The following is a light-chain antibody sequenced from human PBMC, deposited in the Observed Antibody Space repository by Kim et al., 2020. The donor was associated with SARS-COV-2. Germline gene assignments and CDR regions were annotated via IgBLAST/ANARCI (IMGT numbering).Light chain of an antibody. CDR1: DIGTKS. CDR3: PVWDSRSDHRV. V-gene: IGLV3-21*04. J-gene: IGLJ3*02. Sequence: SYELTQPPSVSVAPGKTATLTCGGKDIGTKSVHWYQQKPGQAPVSIIYSNSDRPSGITERFSGSNAANTATLTINRVEAGDEADYFCPVWDSRSDHRVFGGGTKLTVL. CDR2: SNS.